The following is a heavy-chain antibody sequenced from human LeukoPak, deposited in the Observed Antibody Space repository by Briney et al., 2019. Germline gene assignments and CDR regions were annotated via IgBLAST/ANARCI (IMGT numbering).Heavy chain of an antibody. CDR1: GFTFSSYS. D-gene: IGHD2-2*01. Sequence: GGSLRLSCAASGFTFSSYSMNWVRQAPGKGLEWVSSISSSSSYIYYADSVEGRLTNARDNPKKAHYLQMDSLRAEGTAVYHCARDGGIVVGPAVAGRYYYNGMDVWGQGTPVTVSS. CDR2: ISSSSSYI. J-gene: IGHJ6*02. CDR3: ARDGGIVVGPAVAGRYYYNGMDV. V-gene: IGHV3-21*01.